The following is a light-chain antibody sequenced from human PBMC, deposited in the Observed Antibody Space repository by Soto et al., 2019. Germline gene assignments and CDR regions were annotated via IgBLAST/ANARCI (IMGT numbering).Light chain of an antibody. CDR2: EDN. V-gene: IGLV6-57*04. Sequence: NFMLTQPHSVSESPGKTVTISCTRSSGSIASNYVQWYQQRPGSAPTTVIYEDNQRPSGVPDRFSGSIDSSSNSASLTISGLKTEDEAVYYCQSYDSSIVFGGGTKLTVL. J-gene: IGLJ2*01. CDR3: QSYDSSIV. CDR1: SGSIASNY.